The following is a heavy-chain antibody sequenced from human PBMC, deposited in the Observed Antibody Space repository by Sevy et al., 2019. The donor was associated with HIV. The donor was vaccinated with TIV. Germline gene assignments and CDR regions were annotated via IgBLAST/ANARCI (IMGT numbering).Heavy chain of an antibody. D-gene: IGHD3-3*01. CDR3: ARVWYYDFWTAPLDYYYYGMDV. CDR1: GFTFSSYW. CDR2: INSDGSST. Sequence: GGSLRLSCAASGFTFSSYWMHWVRQAPGKGLVWVSRINSDGSSTSYADSVKGRFTISRDNAKNTLYLQMNSLRAEDTAVYYCARVWYYDFWTAPLDYYYYGMDVWGQGTTVTVSS. V-gene: IGHV3-74*01. J-gene: IGHJ6*02.